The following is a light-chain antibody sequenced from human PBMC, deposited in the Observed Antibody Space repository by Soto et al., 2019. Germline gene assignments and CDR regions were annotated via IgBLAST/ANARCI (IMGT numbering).Light chain of an antibody. CDR2: DNN. J-gene: IGLJ1*01. CDR3: CSYVGSYSYV. Sequence: QSVLTQPPSVSAAPGQKVTISCSGSNSNIGNNYVSWYQQVPGTAPKLLIYDNNKRPSGNPDRFSGSKSGNTASLTISGLLAEDEADYYCCSYVGSYSYVFGTGTKVTVL. CDR1: NSNIGNNY. V-gene: IGLV1-51*01.